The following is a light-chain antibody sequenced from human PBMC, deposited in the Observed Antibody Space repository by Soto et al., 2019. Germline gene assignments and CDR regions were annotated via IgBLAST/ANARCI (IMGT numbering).Light chain of an antibody. V-gene: IGKV3-11*01. CDR3: QQRSNWPPIT. CDR2: DAS. J-gene: IGKJ5*01. Sequence: EIVLTQSPVTLSFSAGERATLSFRASQSVSSYLAWYQQKPGQAPRLLIYDASNRATGIPARFSGSGSGTDFTLTISSLEPEDFAVYYCQQRSNWPPITFGQGTRLEIK. CDR1: QSVSSY.